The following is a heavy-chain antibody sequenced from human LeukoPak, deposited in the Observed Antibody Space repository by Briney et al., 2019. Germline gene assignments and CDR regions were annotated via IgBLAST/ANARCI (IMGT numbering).Heavy chain of an antibody. CDR2: IYYSGST. J-gene: IGHJ6*03. V-gene: IGHV4-39*07. CDR3: ARDLAAAAGAYYYYYMDV. D-gene: IGHD6-13*01. CDR1: GGSISSSSYY. Sequence: KPSETLSLTCTVSGGSISSSSYYWGWIRQPPGKGLEWIGSIYYSGSTYYNPSLKSRVTISVDTSKNQFSLKLSSVTAADTAVYYCARDLAAAAGAYYYYYMDVWGKGTTVTVSS.